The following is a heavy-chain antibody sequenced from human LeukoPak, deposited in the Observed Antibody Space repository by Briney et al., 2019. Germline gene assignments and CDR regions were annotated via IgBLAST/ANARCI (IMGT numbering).Heavy chain of an antibody. Sequence: PVRSLRLSCAASGFTFSSYAMHWVRQAPGKGLEWVAVISYDGSNKYYADSVKGRFTISRDNSKNTLYLQMNSLRAEDTAVYYCARDPLPAGGSTHVDYWGQGTLVTVSS. CDR3: ARDPLPAGGSTHVDY. J-gene: IGHJ4*02. CDR2: ISYDGSNK. V-gene: IGHV3-30-3*01. D-gene: IGHD2-2*01. CDR1: GFTFSSYA.